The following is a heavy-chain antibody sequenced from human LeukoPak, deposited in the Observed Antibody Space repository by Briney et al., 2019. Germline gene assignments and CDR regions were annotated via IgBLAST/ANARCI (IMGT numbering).Heavy chain of an antibody. V-gene: IGHV1-8*01. Sequence: ASVTVSCKASGYTFTSYDINWVRQAAGQGLEWMGWMNPNSGNTGYAQKFQGRVTMTRNTSISTAYMELSSLRSEDTAVYYCARGKYRSGYVALWYWGQGTLVTVSS. D-gene: IGHD5-12*01. CDR3: ARGKYRSGYVALWY. J-gene: IGHJ4*02. CDR1: GYTFTSYD. CDR2: MNPNSGNT.